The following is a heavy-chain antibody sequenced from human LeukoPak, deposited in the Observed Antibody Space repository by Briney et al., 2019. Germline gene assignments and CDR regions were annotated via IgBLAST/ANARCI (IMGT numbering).Heavy chain of an antibody. CDR2: INPNSGGT. CDR3: ARGFSRWELLLGY. J-gene: IGHJ4*02. Sequence: ASVKVSCKAPGYTFTGYYMHWVRQAPGQGLEWMGWINPNSGGTNYAQKFQGRVTMTRDTSISTAYMELSRLRSDDTAVYYCARGFSRWELLLGYWGQGTLVTVSS. V-gene: IGHV1-2*02. CDR1: GYTFTGYY. D-gene: IGHD1-26*01.